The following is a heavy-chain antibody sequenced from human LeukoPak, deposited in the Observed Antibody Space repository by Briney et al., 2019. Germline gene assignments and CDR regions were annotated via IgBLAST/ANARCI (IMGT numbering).Heavy chain of an antibody. D-gene: IGHD5-18*01. V-gene: IGHV4-4*07. CDR2: IYTSGST. Sequence: KASETLSLTCTVSGGSISSYYWSWIRQPAGKGLEWIGRIYTSGSTNYNPSLKSRVTMSVDTSKNQFSLKLSSVTAADTAVYYCARVEYGFGFLSWFDPWGQGTLVTVSS. CDR1: GGSISSYY. J-gene: IGHJ5*02. CDR3: ARVEYGFGFLSWFDP.